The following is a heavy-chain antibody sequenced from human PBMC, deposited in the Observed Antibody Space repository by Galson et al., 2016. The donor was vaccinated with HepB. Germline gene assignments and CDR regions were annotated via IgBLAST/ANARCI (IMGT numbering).Heavy chain of an antibody. D-gene: IGHD4-17*01. CDR3: ARDPTVIYGDYANIGGSDF. CDR1: GYMFANYA. V-gene: IGHV1-18*01. CDR2: ISGYNGNT. Sequence: SVKVSCKASGYMFANYAINWVRQAPGQGLEWMGWISGYNGNTKYAQKFQDRVTMTTDTWTNTSYMELRSLRSDDTAVYYCARDPTVIYGDYANIGGSDFWGQGTLVTVSS. J-gene: IGHJ4*02.